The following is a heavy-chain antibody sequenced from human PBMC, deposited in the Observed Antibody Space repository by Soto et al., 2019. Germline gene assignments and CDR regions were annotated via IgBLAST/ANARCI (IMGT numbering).Heavy chain of an antibody. CDR3: AKGDNLGPKSGYAFDP. Sequence: SQTLSLTCAISGDSVSSNTAFWNWIRQSPSRGLEWLGRPYFRAKLYNDYAVSVKSRIIINPDTSNNQFSLQLNSVTPVDTAVYFCAKGDNLGPKSGYAFDPWGQGIMVTASS. D-gene: IGHD5-12*01. J-gene: IGHJ5*02. CDR1: GDSVSSNTAF. CDR2: PYFRAKLYN. V-gene: IGHV6-1*01.